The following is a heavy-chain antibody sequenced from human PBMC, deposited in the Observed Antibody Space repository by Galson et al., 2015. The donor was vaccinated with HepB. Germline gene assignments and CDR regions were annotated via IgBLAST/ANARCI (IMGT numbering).Heavy chain of an antibody. CDR1: GFPFSTYT. Sequence: SLRLSCAASGFPFSTYTLSWVRQAPGKGLEWVSAISGSGGTTYYADSVRGRFTIARDHTQRTLYLQMNRLRGEDTALYYCAKDRNSTSPGTYGMDVWGQGPTVTVFS. CDR3: AKDRNSTSPGTYGMDV. CDR2: ISGSGGTT. J-gene: IGHJ6*02. V-gene: IGHV3-23*01. D-gene: IGHD6-6*01.